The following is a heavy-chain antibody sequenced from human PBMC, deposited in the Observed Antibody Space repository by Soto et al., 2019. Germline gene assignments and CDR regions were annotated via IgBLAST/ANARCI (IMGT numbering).Heavy chain of an antibody. CDR3: AKDGYSYVDYFDY. Sequence: EVQLLESGGGLVQPGGSLRLSCAASGFTFSSYAMSWVRQAPGKGLEWVSAISGSGGSTYYADSVKGRFTISRDNSKNTLYLHMNSLRAEDTAVYYCAKDGYSYVDYFDYWGQGTLVTVSS. J-gene: IGHJ4*02. CDR1: GFTFSSYA. CDR2: ISGSGGST. V-gene: IGHV3-23*01. D-gene: IGHD5-18*01.